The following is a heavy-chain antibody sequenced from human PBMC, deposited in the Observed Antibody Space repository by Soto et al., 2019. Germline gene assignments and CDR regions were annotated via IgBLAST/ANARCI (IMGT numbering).Heavy chain of an antibody. CDR2: IWYDESNK. V-gene: IGHV3-33*01. J-gene: IGHJ4*02. D-gene: IGHD1-26*01. Sequence: VQLVESGGGVVQPGRSLRLSCAVSGFPLSDYGMHWVRQAPGKGLEWVAVIWYDESNKYYADSVKGRFTISRDNSKNTVYLQMSSLRVEDTAVYYCASERGSSYFDYWGQGTLVTVSS. CDR1: GFPLSDYG. CDR3: ASERGSSYFDY.